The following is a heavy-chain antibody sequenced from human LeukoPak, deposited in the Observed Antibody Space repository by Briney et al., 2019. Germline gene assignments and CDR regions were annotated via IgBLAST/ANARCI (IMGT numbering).Heavy chain of an antibody. CDR2: LSSSGDTT. CDR3: AKDQFPAGSQFWDS. J-gene: IGHJ4*02. CDR1: GFTFSNYA. Sequence: PGGSLRLSCAASGFTFSNYAMSWVRQAPGKGLEWVSGLSSSGDTTYYADSVKGRFTISRDNSKNTLYLQMNSLRAEDTAVYYCAKDQFPAGSQFWDSWGQGTLVPVSS. D-gene: IGHD3-3*01. V-gene: IGHV3-23*01.